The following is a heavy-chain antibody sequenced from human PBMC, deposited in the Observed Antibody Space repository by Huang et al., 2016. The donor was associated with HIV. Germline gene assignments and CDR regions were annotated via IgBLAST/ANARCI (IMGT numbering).Heavy chain of an antibody. D-gene: IGHD3-10*01. Sequence: EMQLVQSGGGLVKPGGSLILSCAASGFCFSSYTVTWVRQSPDQGLGCVYTRSSSGSSIDYADFVKGKGRLTSSRDNAKNSLYLQIKSLRAEDTAVYYCAAVGWNSGSDAFYFDYWGQGTLVTVSS. CDR3: AAVGWNSGSDAFYFDY. V-gene: IGHV3-21*02. CDR2: RSSSGSSI. CDR1: GFCFSSYT. J-gene: IGHJ4*02.